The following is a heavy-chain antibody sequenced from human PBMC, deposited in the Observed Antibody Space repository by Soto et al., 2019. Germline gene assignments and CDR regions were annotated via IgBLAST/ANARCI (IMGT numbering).Heavy chain of an antibody. CDR2: ISGSGGST. CDR3: AKVRSREFRDSSGAFDI. V-gene: IGHV3-23*01. CDR1: GFTFSSYA. J-gene: IGHJ3*02. D-gene: IGHD3-22*01. Sequence: EVQLLESGGGLVQPGGSLRLSCAASGFTFSSYAMSWVRQAPGKGLEWVSAISGSGGSTYYADSVKGRFTIYRDNSKNTLYLQMNSLRAEDTAVYYCAKVRSREFRDSSGAFDIWGQGTMVTVSS.